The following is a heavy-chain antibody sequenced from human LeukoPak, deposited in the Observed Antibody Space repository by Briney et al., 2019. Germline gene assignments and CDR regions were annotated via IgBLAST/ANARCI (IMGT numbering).Heavy chain of an antibody. CDR1: GYXFTGYY. V-gene: IGHV1-2*02. J-gene: IGHJ4*02. CDR2: INPDSGGT. Sequence: ASVKVSCKASGYXFTGYYIHWERQAPGQGLEWMGWINPDSGGTNYAQKFQGRVTMTRDTSISTAYMELSSLISDDTAVYYCARGYSGSPGGYWGQGTLVTVSS. CDR3: ARGYSGSPGGY. D-gene: IGHD1-26*01.